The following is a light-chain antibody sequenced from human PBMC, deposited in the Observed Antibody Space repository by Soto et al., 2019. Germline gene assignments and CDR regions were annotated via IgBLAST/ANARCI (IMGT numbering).Light chain of an antibody. Sequence: QSALTQPASVSGPPGQSITISCTGTSSDVGGYNYVSWYQQHPGKAPKLMIYEVSNRPSGVSNRFSGSKSGNTASLTISGLQAEDEADYYCSSYTRSSTRVFGGGTKVTVL. CDR1: SSDVGGYNY. J-gene: IGLJ3*02. CDR2: EVS. CDR3: SSYTRSSTRV. V-gene: IGLV2-14*01.